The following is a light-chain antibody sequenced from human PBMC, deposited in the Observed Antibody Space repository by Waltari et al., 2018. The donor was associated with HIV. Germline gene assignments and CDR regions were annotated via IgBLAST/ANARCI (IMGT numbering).Light chain of an antibody. CDR2: GKH. CDR1: SLRNYH. Sequence: SSELTQDPAVSVALGQTVRITCQGDSLRNYHVGWYQQKPGQAPILVIYGKHHRPSGIPDRFSGSSSGDTASLTITGAQAEDEADYYCKSWDSSGNHLVFGGGTKLTVL. CDR3: KSWDSSGNHLV. J-gene: IGLJ2*01. V-gene: IGLV3-19*01.